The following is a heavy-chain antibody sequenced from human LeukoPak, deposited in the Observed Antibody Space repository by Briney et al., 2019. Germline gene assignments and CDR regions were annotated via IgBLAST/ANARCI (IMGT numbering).Heavy chain of an antibody. V-gene: IGHV1-69*05. CDR3: ARDRSSAAFDI. Sequence: SVKVSCKASGGTFSSYAISWVRQAPGQGLEWMGRIIPIFGTADYAQKFQGRVTITTDESTSTAYMELSSLRSEDTAVYYCARDRSSAAFDIWGQGTMVTVSS. CDR1: GGTFSSYA. J-gene: IGHJ3*02. CDR2: IIPIFGTA.